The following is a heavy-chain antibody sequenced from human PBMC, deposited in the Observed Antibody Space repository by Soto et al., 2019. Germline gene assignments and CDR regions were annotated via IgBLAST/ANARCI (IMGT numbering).Heavy chain of an antibody. D-gene: IGHD3-3*01. CDR1: GFTFRSYG. CDR3: ARDYDFWSGYYESFDY. J-gene: IGHJ4*02. V-gene: IGHV3-33*01. Sequence: ESGGGVVQPGRSLRLSCAASGFTFRSYGMHWVRQAPGKGLEWVAVIWYDGSNKYYADSVKGRFTISRDNSKNTLYLQMNSLRAEDTAVYYCARDYDFWSGYYESFDYWGQGTLVTVSS. CDR2: IWYDGSNK.